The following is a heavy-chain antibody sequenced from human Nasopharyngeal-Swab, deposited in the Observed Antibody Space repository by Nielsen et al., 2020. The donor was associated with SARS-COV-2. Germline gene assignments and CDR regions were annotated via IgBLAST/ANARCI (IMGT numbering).Heavy chain of an antibody. CDR1: GFTLSSYG. CDR2: ISYDGSNK. CDR3: AKDFWSNYYDSNGYYPFDP. Sequence: GESLKISCAASGFTLSSYGMHWVRQDPGKGLEWVAVISYDGSNKYYADSVKGRFTISRDNSKNTLYLQMKRLRAEDTAVYYCAKDFWSNYYDSNGYYPFDPWGQGTLVTVSS. D-gene: IGHD3-22*01. V-gene: IGHV3-30*18. J-gene: IGHJ5*02.